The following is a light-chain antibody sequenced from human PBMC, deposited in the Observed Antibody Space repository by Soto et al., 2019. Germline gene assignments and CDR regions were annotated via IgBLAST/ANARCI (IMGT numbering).Light chain of an antibody. CDR3: QSYDSSLSVV. CDR1: SSNIGAGYD. V-gene: IGLV1-40*01. Sequence: QSVLTQPPSVSGAPGQRVTISCTGSSSNIGAGYDVHWYQQLPGTAPKLLIYSNSNRPSGVPDRFSGSKSGTSASLAITGLQAEDEADYYCQSYDSSLSVVFGGGPQLTV. J-gene: IGLJ2*01. CDR2: SNS.